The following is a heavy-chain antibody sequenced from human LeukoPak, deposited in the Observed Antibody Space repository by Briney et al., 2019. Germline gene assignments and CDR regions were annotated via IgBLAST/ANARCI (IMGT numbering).Heavy chain of an antibody. CDR2: INAGNGNT. CDR1: GYTFTSYA. CDR3: VSPTTVSGSYGFDY. D-gene: IGHD1-26*01. V-gene: IGHV1-3*01. Sequence: ASVKVSCKASGYTFTSYAMHWVRQAPGQRLEWMGWINAGNGNTKYSQKFQGRVTITRDTSASTAYMELSSLRSEDTAVYYCVSPTTVSGSYGFDYWGQGTLVTVSS. J-gene: IGHJ4*02.